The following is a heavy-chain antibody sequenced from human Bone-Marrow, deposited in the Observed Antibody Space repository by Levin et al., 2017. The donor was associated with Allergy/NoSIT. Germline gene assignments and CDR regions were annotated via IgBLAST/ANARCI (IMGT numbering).Heavy chain of an antibody. CDR1: GFTLSGFS. CDR3: TRDRGTTPLNGMDV. CDR2: ISASSSYI. V-gene: IGHV3-21*01. Sequence: GESLKISCVGSGFTLSGFSMNWVRQAPGKGLEWVSSISASSSYINYSDSVKGRFTVSRDNGRKSLYLQMNSLRAEDTAVYYCTRDRGTTPLNGMDVWGQGTTVTVSS. D-gene: IGHD1-14*01. J-gene: IGHJ6*02.